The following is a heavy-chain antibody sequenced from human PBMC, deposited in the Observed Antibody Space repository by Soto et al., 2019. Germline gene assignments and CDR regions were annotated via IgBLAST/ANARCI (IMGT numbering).Heavy chain of an antibody. V-gene: IGHV4-30-4*01. CDR1: GGSISSGDYY. Sequence: PSETLSLTCSVSGGSISSGDYYWSWIRQPPGKGLEWIGYMFYVGATYYNPSLKSRVTISVDTSKNQFSLKLSSVTAADTAVYYCARGRVYDILTGYYNRGGFDPWGQGTLVTVSS. CDR3: ARGRVYDILTGYYNRGGFDP. D-gene: IGHD3-9*01. J-gene: IGHJ5*02. CDR2: MFYVGAT.